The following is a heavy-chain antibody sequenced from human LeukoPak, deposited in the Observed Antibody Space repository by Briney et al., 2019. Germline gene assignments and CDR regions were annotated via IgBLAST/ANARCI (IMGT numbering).Heavy chain of an antibody. J-gene: IGHJ4*02. D-gene: IGHD3-10*01. Sequence: GESLKISCQXSGYSFXXXXXXXXXQXXGXXLXXXXXXXPADTDTTYSPSFQXKXTXXXDKSISTVYLQWSSLKASDTAMYYCARQSRDGSKTRGYYFDYWGQGTLVTVSS. CDR3: ARQSRDGSKTRGYYFDY. CDR2: XXPADTDT. CDR1: GYSFXXXX. V-gene: IGHV5-51*01.